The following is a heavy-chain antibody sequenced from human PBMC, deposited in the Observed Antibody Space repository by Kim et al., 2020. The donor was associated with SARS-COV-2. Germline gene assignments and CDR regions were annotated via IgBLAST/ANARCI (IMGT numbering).Heavy chain of an antibody. CDR1: GYSFTTYA. CDR2: INTNTGKP. V-gene: IGHV7-4-1*02. D-gene: IGHD1-1*01. CDR3: AIIYSTRWPYGLDV. J-gene: IGHJ6*02. Sequence: ASVKVSCKASGYSFTTYAMNWVRQAPGQGLEWMGWINTNTGKPTYAQAFTGRLVFSLDTPVSTAYLEISSLKAEDTGDYYCAIIYSTRWPYGLDVWGQGTTVTVSS.